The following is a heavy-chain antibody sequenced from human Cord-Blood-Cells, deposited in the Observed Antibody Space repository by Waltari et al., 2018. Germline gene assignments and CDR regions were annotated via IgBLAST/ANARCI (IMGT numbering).Heavy chain of an antibody. CDR3: AQRDDYGDWYYYYGMDV. CDR2: INHSGST. V-gene: IGHV4-34*01. Sequence: QVQLQQWGAGLLKPSETLSLTCAVYGGSFSGYYWSWIRQPPGKGLEWIGEINHSGSTNYNPSLKSRVTISVDTSKNQFSLKLSSVTAADTAVYYCAQRDDYGDWYYYYGMDVWGQGTTVTVSS. CDR1: GGSFSGYY. J-gene: IGHJ6*02. D-gene: IGHD4-17*01.